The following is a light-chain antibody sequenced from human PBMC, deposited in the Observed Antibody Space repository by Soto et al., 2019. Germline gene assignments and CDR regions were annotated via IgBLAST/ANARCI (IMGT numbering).Light chain of an antibody. V-gene: IGLV2-11*01. J-gene: IGLJ2*01. CDR1: SSDVGGYNF. Sequence: QSALTQPRSVSESPGQSVTISCTGTSSDVGGYNFVSWYQQHPGKAPKLMIYDVTKRPSGVPDRFSGSKSGNTASLTISGLQAEDEADYYCCSYAGTYNLVFGGGTKLTVL. CDR3: CSYAGTYNLV. CDR2: DVT.